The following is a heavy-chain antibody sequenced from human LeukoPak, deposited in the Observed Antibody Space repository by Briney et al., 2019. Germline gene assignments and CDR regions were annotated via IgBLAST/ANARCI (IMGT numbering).Heavy chain of an antibody. D-gene: IGHD4-17*01. CDR3: ARDGYYGDYYFDY. J-gene: IGHJ4*02. CDR1: GGSISSSSYY. V-gene: IGHV4-39*07. CDR2: IYYSGST. Sequence: PSETLSLTCTVSGGSISSSSYYWGWIRQPPGKGLEWIGSIYYSGSTYYNPFLKSRVTISVDTSKNQFSLKLSSVTAADTAVYYCARDGYYGDYYFDYWGQGTLVTVSS.